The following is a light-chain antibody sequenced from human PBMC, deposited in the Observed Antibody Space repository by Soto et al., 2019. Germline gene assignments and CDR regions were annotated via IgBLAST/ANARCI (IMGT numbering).Light chain of an antibody. Sequence: EIVLTQSPGTLSLSPGERATLSCRASQSVNNNYLAWYQQKPGQAPRLLIYGASSRATGIPDRFSGSGSGTDLTLTISRLEPEDFAVYYCQQYGSSSTFGQGTKVDIK. CDR2: GAS. CDR3: QQYGSSST. J-gene: IGKJ1*01. CDR1: QSVNNNY. V-gene: IGKV3-20*01.